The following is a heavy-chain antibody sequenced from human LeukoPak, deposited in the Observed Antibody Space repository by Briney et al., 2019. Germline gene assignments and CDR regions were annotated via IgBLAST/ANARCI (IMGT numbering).Heavy chain of an antibody. V-gene: IGHV4-30-2*01. CDR3: ARVRPPADYYGMDV. CDR1: GGSISSGGYS. J-gene: IGHJ6*02. D-gene: IGHD3-10*01. CDR2: MCHSGST. Sequence: SETLSLTCAVSGGSISSGGYSWSWIRQPPGKGLEWIGYMCHSGSTYYKPSLKSRVTISVDRSKNQFSMKLSSVTAADTAVYYCARVRPPADYYGMDVWGQGTTVTVSS.